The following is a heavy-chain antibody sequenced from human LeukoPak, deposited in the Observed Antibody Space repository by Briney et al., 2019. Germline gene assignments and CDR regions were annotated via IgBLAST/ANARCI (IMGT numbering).Heavy chain of an antibody. CDR2: ISGSGGST. CDR1: GFTFSSYV. Sequence: GGSLRLSCAASGFTFSSYVMSWVRQAPGKGLEWVSAISGSGGSTYYADSVKGRFTISRDNAKNSLYLQMNSLRAEDTAVYYCARKYHGLRHYYFDYWGQGTLVTVSS. V-gene: IGHV3-23*01. J-gene: IGHJ4*02. D-gene: IGHD2-2*01. CDR3: ARKYHGLRHYYFDY.